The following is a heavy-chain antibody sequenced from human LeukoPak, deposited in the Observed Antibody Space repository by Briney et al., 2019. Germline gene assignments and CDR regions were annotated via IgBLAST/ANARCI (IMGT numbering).Heavy chain of an antibody. CDR2: VYNTGIT. J-gene: IGHJ5*02. D-gene: IGHD1-26*01. CDR1: GGSISRYY. Sequence: PSETLSLTCTVSGGSISRYYWSWIRQTPGKGLEWIGYVYNTGITNYNPSLKSRVIISLDTSKNQFSLKMSSVTAADTAVYYCTRALVGVGTLDWFDPWGPGTLVTVSS. CDR3: TRALVGVGTLDWFDP. V-gene: IGHV4-59*12.